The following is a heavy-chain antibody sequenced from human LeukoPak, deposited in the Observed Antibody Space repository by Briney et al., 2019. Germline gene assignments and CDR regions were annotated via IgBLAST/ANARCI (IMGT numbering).Heavy chain of an antibody. CDR3: ARDLNSVVPAPSYYYYYYGMDV. V-gene: IGHV3-23*01. CDR2: ISGSGGST. D-gene: IGHD2-2*01. CDR1: GFTFSSYA. J-gene: IGHJ6*02. Sequence: GGSLRLSCAASGFTFSSYAMSWVRQAPGKGLEWVSAISGSGGSTYYADSVKGRFTISRDNSKNTLYLQMNSLRAEDTGVYYCARDLNSVVPAPSYYYYYYGMDVWGQGTTVTVSS.